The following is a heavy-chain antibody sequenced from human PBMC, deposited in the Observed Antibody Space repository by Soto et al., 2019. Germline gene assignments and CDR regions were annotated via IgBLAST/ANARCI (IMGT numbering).Heavy chain of an antibody. Sequence: QVQLVESGGGVVQPGRSLRLSCAASGFTFSSYAIHWVRQAPGKGLEWVAVISYDGSNKYYADSVKGRFTISRDNSKNTLYMKMNSLRAEDPTVYYRANKDYWGQGTLVTVSS. CDR3: ANKDY. V-gene: IGHV3-30-3*01. J-gene: IGHJ4*02. CDR1: GFTFSSYA. CDR2: ISYDGSNK.